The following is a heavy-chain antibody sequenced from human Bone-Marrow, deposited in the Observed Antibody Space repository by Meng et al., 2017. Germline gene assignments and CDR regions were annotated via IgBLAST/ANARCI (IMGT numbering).Heavy chain of an antibody. Sequence: QLQQQASGTILVNPSQSLSLTSTVSGGSISSGGYYSSWIRQHPGKGLEWIVYIYYSGSTYYNPSLKSRVTISVDTAKNQFSLKLSSVTAAYTAVYYCARDPLRYFDWPIWGQGTMVTVSS. D-gene: IGHD3-9*01. V-gene: IGHV4-31*03. CDR2: IYYSGST. J-gene: IGHJ3*02. CDR1: GGSISSGGYY. CDR3: ARDPLRYFDWPI.